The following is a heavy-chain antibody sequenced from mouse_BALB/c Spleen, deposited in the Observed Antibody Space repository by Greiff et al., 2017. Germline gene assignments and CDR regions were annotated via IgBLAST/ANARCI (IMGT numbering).Heavy chain of an antibody. CDR1: GFTFSSYT. J-gene: IGHJ2*01. CDR2: ISSGGSYT. Sequence: EVKLMESGGGLVKPGGSLKLSCAASGFTFSSYTMSWVRQTPEKRLEWVATISSGGSYTYYPDSVKGRFTISRDNAKNTLYLQMSSLKSEDTAMYYCTRDWEVRRGNYFDYWGQGTTLTVSS. CDR3: TRDWEVRRGNYFDY. V-gene: IGHV5-6-4*01. D-gene: IGHD2-14*01.